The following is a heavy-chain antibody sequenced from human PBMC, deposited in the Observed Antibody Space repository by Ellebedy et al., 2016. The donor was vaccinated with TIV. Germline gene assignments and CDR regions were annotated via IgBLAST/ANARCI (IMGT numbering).Heavy chain of an antibody. CDR3: ARHQPYYFDY. J-gene: IGHJ4*02. Sequence: MPSETLSLTCTVSGGSISSSGYYWGWIRQPPGKGLEWIGTISHSGRTFYNSSLNSRVIISVDTSKNRVSLRLSSVTAADTAAYFCARHQPYYFDYWGQGTLVNVSS. D-gene: IGHD1-14*01. CDR2: ISHSGRT. V-gene: IGHV4-39*01. CDR1: GGSISSSGYY.